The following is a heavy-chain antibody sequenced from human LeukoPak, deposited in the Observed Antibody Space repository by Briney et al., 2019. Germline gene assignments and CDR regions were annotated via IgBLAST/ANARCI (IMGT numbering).Heavy chain of an antibody. Sequence: GGSLRLSCAASGFNFRNYWMSWVRQAPGKGLEWVANIKQDGGEKYYVDSVKGRFTISRDNAKNSLYLQMNSLRAEDTAVYYCARDLNDHSSSWFDYWGQGTLVTVSS. D-gene: IGHD6-13*01. CDR3: ARDLNDHSSSWFDY. V-gene: IGHV3-7*03. J-gene: IGHJ4*02. CDR1: GFNFRNYW. CDR2: IKQDGGEK.